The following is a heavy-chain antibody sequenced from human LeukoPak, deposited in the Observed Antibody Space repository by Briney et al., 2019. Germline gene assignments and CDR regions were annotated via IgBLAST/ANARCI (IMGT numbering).Heavy chain of an antibody. CDR3: GAAYSGSSPFDY. CDR2: ISGSSYYI. J-gene: IGHJ4*02. D-gene: IGHD1-26*01. CDR1: RFIYSTYT. Sequence: GGSLSLSCTGCRFIYSTYTMIGVRQARGRGLEWVSSISGSSYYISDADSGKGRFTISRDNAKNSLFLQMNSLRAEDTAVYYCGAAYSGSSPFDYWGQGTLVTVSS. V-gene: IGHV3-21*01.